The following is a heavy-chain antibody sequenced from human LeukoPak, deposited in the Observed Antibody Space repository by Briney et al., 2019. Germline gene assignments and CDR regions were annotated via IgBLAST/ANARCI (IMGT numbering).Heavy chain of an antibody. CDR2: INWNGGST. CDR1: GFTFDDYG. D-gene: IGHD2-21*02. CDR3: ARDYCGGDCYPFDY. Sequence: GGPLRLFCAVSGFTFDDYGMRWVRQVPGKGLECVSGINWNGGSTGYADSVKGRFTISRDNAKKSVYLKMNSLRGEDTALYYCARDYCGGDCYPFDYWGQGTLVTVSS. V-gene: IGHV3-20*04. J-gene: IGHJ4*02.